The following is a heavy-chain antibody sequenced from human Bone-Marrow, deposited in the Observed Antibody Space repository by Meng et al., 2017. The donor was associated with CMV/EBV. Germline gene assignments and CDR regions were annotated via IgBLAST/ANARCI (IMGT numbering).Heavy chain of an antibody. J-gene: IGHJ4*02. V-gene: IGHV3-21*01. CDR2: ISPTSTYI. CDR1: GFTFSVFN. D-gene: IGHD1-14*01. CDR3: ATTTEPRNY. Sequence: GESLKISCAASGFTFSVFNMNWIRQAPGKGLEWVSSISPTSTYIHYADSAKGRFTISRDNAQNSLYLQMNSLRAGDTAVYYCATTTEPRNYWGQGTLVTVSS.